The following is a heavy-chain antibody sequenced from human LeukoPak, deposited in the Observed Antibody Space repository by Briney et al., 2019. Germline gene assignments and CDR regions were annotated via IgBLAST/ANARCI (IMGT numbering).Heavy chain of an antibody. CDR2: ISYDGSNK. D-gene: IGHD3-16*01. CDR3: ARDLLESGGRPGY. J-gene: IGHJ4*02. CDR1: GFTFSSYA. V-gene: IGHV3-30-3*01. Sequence: GGSLRLSCAASGFTFSSYAMHWVRQAPGKGLEWVAVISYDGSNKYYADSVKGRFTISRDNSKNTLYLQMNSLRAEDTAVYYCARDLLESGGRPGYWGQGTLVTVSS.